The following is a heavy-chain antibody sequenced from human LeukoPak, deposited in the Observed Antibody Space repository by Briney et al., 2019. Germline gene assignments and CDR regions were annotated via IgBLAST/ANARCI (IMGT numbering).Heavy chain of an antibody. CDR3: AAPGASGFVGNFWSGPLDC. V-gene: IGHV1-46*01. Sequence: ASVKVSCRASGYTFTIHYMHWVRHAPGQGLEWMGVINPSVGSTSYPHKCQGRVTMSRDTSTSTVYMELSSLKSEDTAVYYCAAPGASGFVGNFWSGPLDCWGQGALVTVSS. CDR2: INPSVGST. D-gene: IGHD3-3*01. CDR1: GYTFTIHY. J-gene: IGHJ4*02.